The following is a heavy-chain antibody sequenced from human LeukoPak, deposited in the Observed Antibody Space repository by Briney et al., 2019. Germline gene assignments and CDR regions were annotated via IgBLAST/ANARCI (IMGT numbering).Heavy chain of an antibody. CDR1: GFTFSSYS. J-gene: IGHJ5*02. V-gene: IGHV3-21*01. Sequence: GGSLRLSCAASGFTFSSYSMNWVRQAPGKGLEWVSSISSSSSYIYYADSVKGRFTISRGNAKNSLYLQMNSLRAEDTAVYYCARARGYRNWFDPWGQGTLVTVSS. CDR2: ISSSSSYI. D-gene: IGHD5-18*01. CDR3: ARARGYRNWFDP.